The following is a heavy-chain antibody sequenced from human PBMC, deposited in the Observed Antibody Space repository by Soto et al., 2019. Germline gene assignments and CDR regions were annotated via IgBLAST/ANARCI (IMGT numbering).Heavy chain of an antibody. CDR3: ARDKITGLFDY. D-gene: IGHD2-8*02. Sequence: SETLSLTCSVSGGSISSGSYYWSWIRQHPGKGLEWIGYIYYSGSTYYNPSLKSRVSISVDTSKNQFSLKLTSVTAADTAVYYCARDKITGLFDYWGQGTLVTVSS. CDR1: GGSISSGSYY. CDR2: IYYSGST. J-gene: IGHJ4*02. V-gene: IGHV4-31*03.